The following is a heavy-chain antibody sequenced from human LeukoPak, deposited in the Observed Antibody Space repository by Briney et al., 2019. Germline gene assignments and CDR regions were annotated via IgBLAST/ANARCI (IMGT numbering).Heavy chain of an antibody. D-gene: IGHD4-17*01. J-gene: IGHJ6*03. CDR3: AKGASSGLRGLSYYYYYMDV. V-gene: IGHV3-33*06. Sequence: GGSLRLSCAASGFTFSSYGMHWVRQAPGKGLEWVAVIWYDGSNKYYADSVKGRFTISRDNSKNTLYLQMNSLRAEDTAVYYCAKGASSGLRGLSYYYYYMDVWGKGTTVTVSS. CDR2: IWYDGSNK. CDR1: GFTFSSYG.